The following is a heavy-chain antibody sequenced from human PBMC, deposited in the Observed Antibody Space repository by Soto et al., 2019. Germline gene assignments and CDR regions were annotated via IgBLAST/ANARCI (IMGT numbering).Heavy chain of an antibody. CDR2: IKSKTDGGTT. J-gene: IGHJ6*02. CDR1: GFTFSNAW. D-gene: IGHD3-9*01. V-gene: IGHV3-15*07. Sequence: PGGSLRLSCAASGFTFSNAWMNWVRQAPGKGLEWVGRIKSKTDGGTTDYAAPVKGRFTISRDDSKNTLYLQMNSLKTEDTAVYYCTTDRYFDWLPEYYYYYGMDVWGQGTTVTVSS. CDR3: TTDRYFDWLPEYYYYYGMDV.